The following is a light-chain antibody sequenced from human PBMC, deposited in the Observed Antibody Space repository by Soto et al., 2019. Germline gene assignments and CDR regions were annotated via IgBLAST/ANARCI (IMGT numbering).Light chain of an antibody. Sequence: EIVMTQSPATLSVSPGERATLSCRASQSVVTNLAWYRQKPGQAPRLLIFGASTRATGIPARFSGGGSGTEFTLTITSLQSEDVAVYYCQQYDIWPRTFGQGTKVDIK. V-gene: IGKV3-15*01. CDR1: QSVVTN. CDR3: QQYDIWPRT. J-gene: IGKJ1*01. CDR2: GAS.